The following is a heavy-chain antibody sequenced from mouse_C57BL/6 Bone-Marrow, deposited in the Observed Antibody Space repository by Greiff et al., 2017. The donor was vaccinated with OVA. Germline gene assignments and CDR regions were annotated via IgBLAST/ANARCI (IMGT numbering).Heavy chain of an antibody. CDR3: AITPLRYPSYLDS. CDR2: IYPGSGST. V-gene: IGHV1-55*01. J-gene: IGHJ2*01. CDR1: GYTFTSYW. Sequence: QVQLQQPGAELVKPGASVKMSCKASGYTFTSYWITWVKQRPGQGLEWIGDIYPGSGSTNYNEKFKSKATLTVDTSSSTAFMQLSSLTSVDFSISSCAITPLRYPSYLDSWGQGTTLTVSS. D-gene: IGHD1-1*01.